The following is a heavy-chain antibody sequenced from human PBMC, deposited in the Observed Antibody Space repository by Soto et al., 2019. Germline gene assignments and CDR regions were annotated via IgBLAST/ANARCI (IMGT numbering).Heavy chain of an antibody. CDR2: VNTDGSTS. D-gene: IGHD2-2*02. Sequence: GWSLRLSCASSVFTFISYAMHWVRQAPGKGLVLVARVNTDGSTSDYAASVKGRFTVSRDNAKTLYLQMNSLRVEDTAVYYCARGGCSKTSCDILDYWGPGTQVTVSS. CDR1: VFTFISYA. J-gene: IGHJ4*02. V-gene: IGHV3-74*01. CDR3: ARGGCSKTSCDILDY.